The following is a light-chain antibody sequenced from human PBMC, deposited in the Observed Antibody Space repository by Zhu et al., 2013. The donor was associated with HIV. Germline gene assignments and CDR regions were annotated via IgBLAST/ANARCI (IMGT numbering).Light chain of an antibody. J-gene: IGLJ1*01. CDR2: EVN. CDR3: QSYDSTLTAPYV. Sequence: QSALTQPPSASGSPGQSVTISCTGTSSDVGGYDYVSWYQQHPGKAPKLMIYEVNNRPSRVPDRFSGSRSGTSASLAITGLQAEDEADYYCQSYDSTLTAPYVFGTGTRVTVL. CDR1: SSDVGGYDY. V-gene: IGLV2-8*01.